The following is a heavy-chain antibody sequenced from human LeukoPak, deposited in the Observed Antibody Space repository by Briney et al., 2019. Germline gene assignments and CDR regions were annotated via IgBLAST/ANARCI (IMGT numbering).Heavy chain of an antibody. CDR1: GFTFSSYW. D-gene: IGHD3-22*01. CDR2: IKQDGSEK. J-gene: IGHJ4*02. V-gene: IGHV3-7*01. CDR3: ARDYYDSSGYTLWAN. Sequence: PGGSLRLSCAASGFTFSSYWMSWVRQAPGKGLEWVANIKQDGSEKYYVDSVKGRFTVSRDNAKNSLYLQMNSLRAEDTAVYYCARDYYDSSGYTLWANWGQGTLVTVSS.